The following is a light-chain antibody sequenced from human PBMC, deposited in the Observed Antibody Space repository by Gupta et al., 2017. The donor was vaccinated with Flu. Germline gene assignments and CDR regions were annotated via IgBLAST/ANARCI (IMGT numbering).Light chain of an antibody. Sequence: DIQMTQSQSSLSASVGDRVTITRQASRDISNHLNWYQQKPGKAPKLLIYDASNFESGIPSRFTGSGSGTHFTLTSSSLQAEDFATYYWQQDDETVTFGQGTKLDIK. CDR2: DAS. CDR1: RDISNH. J-gene: IGKJ2*01. V-gene: IGKV1-33*01. CDR3: QQDDETVT.